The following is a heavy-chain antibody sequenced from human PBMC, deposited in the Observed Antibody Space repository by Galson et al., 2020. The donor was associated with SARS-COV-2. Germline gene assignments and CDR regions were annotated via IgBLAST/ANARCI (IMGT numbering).Heavy chain of an antibody. CDR1: GFTFSSYA. V-gene: IGHV3-30*01. Sequence: GGSMRLSCAASGFTFSSYAMHWVRQAPGKGLEWVAVISYDGSNKYYADSVKGRFTISRDNSKNTLYLQMNSLRAEDTAVYYCASLVVPAAMIAFDIWGQGTMVTVSS. CDR3: ASLVVPAAMIAFDI. D-gene: IGHD2-2*01. CDR2: ISYDGSNK. J-gene: IGHJ3*02.